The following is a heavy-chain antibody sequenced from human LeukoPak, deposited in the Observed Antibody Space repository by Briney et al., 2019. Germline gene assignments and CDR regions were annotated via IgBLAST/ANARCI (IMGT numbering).Heavy chain of an antibody. V-gene: IGHV3-23*01. J-gene: IGHJ4*02. D-gene: IGHD2-15*01. CDR2: ISNNGGYT. Sequence: PGGSLRLSCAASGFTFSSYDMSWVRQAPGKGLEWVSAISNNGGYTYYADSVQGRFTISRDNSKSTLCLQMNSLRAEDTAVFYCAKQLGYCSDGSCYFPYWGQGTLVTVSS. CDR1: GFTFSSYD. CDR3: AKQLGYCSDGSCYFPY.